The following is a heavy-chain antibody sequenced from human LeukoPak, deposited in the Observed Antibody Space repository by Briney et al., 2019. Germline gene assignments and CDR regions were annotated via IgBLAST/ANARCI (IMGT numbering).Heavy chain of an antibody. CDR1: GYTFTSYG. D-gene: IGHD6-19*01. CDR3: ARDPTPLLIAVASYGWYFDY. J-gene: IGHJ4*02. CDR2: ISAYNGNT. Sequence: ASVKVSCKASGYTFTSYGISWVRQAPGQGLEWMGWISAYNGNTNYAQKLQGRVTMTTDTSTSTAYMELRSLRSDDTAVYYCARDPTPLLIAVASYGWYFDYWGQGTLVTVSS. V-gene: IGHV1-18*01.